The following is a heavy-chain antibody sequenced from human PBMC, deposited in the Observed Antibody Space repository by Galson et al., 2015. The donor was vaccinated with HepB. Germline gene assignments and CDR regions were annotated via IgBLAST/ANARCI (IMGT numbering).Heavy chain of an antibody. CDR1: GDSVSRNSAA. V-gene: IGHV6-1*01. CDR3: ARVKGLRDAFDI. CDR2: TYYRSKWYN. D-gene: IGHD4-17*01. J-gene: IGHJ3*02. Sequence: CAISGDSVSRNSAAWNWIRQSPSRGLEWLGRTYYRSKWYNDYAVSVKSRITINPDTSKNQFSLQLNSVTPEDTAVYCCARVKGLRDAFDIWGQGTMVAVSS.